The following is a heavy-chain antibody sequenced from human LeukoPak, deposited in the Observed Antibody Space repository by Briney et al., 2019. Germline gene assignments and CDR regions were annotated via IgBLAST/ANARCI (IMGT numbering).Heavy chain of an antibody. J-gene: IGHJ4*02. D-gene: IGHD3-10*01. Sequence: EASVKVSCKASGYTFIGYYMHWVRQAPGQGLEWMGWINPNSGGTNYAQKFQGRVTMTRDTSISTAYMELSRLRSDDTAVYYCASSPLYYYGCDYWGQGTLVTVSS. V-gene: IGHV1-2*02. CDR2: INPNSGGT. CDR3: ASSPLYYYGCDY. CDR1: GYTFIGYY.